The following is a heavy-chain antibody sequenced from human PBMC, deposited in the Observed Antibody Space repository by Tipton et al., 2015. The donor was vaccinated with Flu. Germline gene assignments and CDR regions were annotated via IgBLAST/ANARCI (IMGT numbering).Heavy chain of an antibody. V-gene: IGHV4-61*02. Sequence: TLSLTCTVSGDSISRGSYYYNWIRQPAGEGLEWIGRIYTNTNTNYKASLKSRVTISIDRSKNQFSLTLTSVTAADAAMYFCARHYYYETSGYYYRGLWLDPWGQGALVTVSS. CDR3: ARHYYYETSGYYYRGLWLDP. D-gene: IGHD3-22*01. CDR1: GDSISRGSYY. J-gene: IGHJ5*02. CDR2: IYTNTNT.